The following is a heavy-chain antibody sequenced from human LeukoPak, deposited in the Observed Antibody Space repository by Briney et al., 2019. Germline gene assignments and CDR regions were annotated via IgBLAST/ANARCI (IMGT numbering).Heavy chain of an antibody. D-gene: IGHD3-10*01. CDR3: AKVRFGVTARYHFDF. CDR2: ISGSGGST. CDR1: GFTFSSYA. V-gene: IGHV3-23*01. Sequence: PGGSLRLSCAASGFTFSSYAMSWVRQAPGKGLEWVSSISGSGGSTYYADCVKGRFTISRDNSKNTLYLQMNSLRAEDTAVYYCAKVRFGVTARYHFDFWGQGTLVTVSS. J-gene: IGHJ4*02.